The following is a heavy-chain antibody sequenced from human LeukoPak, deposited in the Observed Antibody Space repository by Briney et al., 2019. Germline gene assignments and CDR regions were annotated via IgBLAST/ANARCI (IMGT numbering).Heavy chain of an antibody. V-gene: IGHV5-51*01. J-gene: IGHJ4*02. D-gene: IGHD3-10*01. CDR1: GYTFPDYW. CDR2: IYPGDSDT. Sequence: GESLKISCKGSGYTFPDYWIGWLRQMPRKGLEWMGIIYPGDSDTAYSPSFQGQVTISADKSIATAYLQWSSLKASDTAMYFCARQAVGSSSGFYFDFWGQGTLVTVSS. CDR3: ARQAVGSSSGFYFDF.